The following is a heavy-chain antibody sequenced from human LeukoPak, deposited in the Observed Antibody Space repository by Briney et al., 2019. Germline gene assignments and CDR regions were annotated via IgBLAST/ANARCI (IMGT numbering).Heavy chain of an antibody. CDR2: TSDSGGST. D-gene: IGHD3-22*01. Sequence: GGTLRLSCVASGFTFSSYGMSWVRQAPGKGLEWVSGTSDSGGSTHYYADSVKGRFTISRDNSKNTMYLQMDSLRVEDTAVHYCASLSSSSGYWGQGTLVTVSS. V-gene: IGHV3-23*01. CDR3: ASLSSSSGY. CDR1: GFTFSSYG. J-gene: IGHJ4*02.